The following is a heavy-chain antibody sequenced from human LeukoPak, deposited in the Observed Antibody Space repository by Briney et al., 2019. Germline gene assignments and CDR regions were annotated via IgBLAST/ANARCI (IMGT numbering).Heavy chain of an antibody. D-gene: IGHD5-12*01. J-gene: IGHJ4*02. Sequence: GGSLRLSCAASGFTFSSYTMNWVREPPGKGLAWVSSISSSSSYIYYADSVKGRFTISRDNSKDSLYLQTNSLRAEDTAVYYCARGGGYGGYYFDYWGQGILVTVSS. V-gene: IGHV3-21*01. CDR1: GFTFSSYT. CDR2: ISSSSSYI. CDR3: ARGGGYGGYYFDY.